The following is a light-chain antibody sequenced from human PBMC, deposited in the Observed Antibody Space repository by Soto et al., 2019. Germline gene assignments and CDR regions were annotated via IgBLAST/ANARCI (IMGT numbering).Light chain of an antibody. CDR1: QSISSW. V-gene: IGKV1-5*03. CDR3: QQYNSYYT. CDR2: KAS. Sequence: DIQMTQSPSTLSASVGDRVTITCRASQSISSWLAWYQQKPGKAPKLLIYKASSLESGVPSRFSGSGSGTECTLTISSLQPDDFGTYYCQQYNSYYTLGQGIKLEIK. J-gene: IGKJ2*01.